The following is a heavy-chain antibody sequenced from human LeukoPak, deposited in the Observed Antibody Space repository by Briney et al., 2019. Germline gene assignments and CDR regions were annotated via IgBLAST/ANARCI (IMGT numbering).Heavy chain of an antibody. Sequence: ASVKVSCKASGYTFTSTAMSWVRQAPGQRLEWMGWINAGNGNTKYSQEFQGRVTITRDTSASTVYMELSSLRSEDMAVYYCARSLSDFYPNWLDPWGQGTLVTVSS. CDR3: ARSLSDFYPNWLDP. V-gene: IGHV1-3*03. CDR2: INAGNGNT. CDR1: GYTFTSTA. D-gene: IGHD2-21*01. J-gene: IGHJ5*02.